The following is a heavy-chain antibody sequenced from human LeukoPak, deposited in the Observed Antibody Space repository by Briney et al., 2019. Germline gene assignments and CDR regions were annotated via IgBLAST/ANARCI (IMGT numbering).Heavy chain of an antibody. Sequence: SETLSLTCAVYGGSFSGYYWSWIRQPPGKGLEWIGEINHSGSTSYNPSLKSRVTISVDTSKNQFSLKLSSVTAADTAVYYCARDSTTEFDYWGQGTLVTVSS. CDR2: INHSGST. CDR3: ARDSTTEFDY. CDR1: GGSFSGYY. J-gene: IGHJ4*02. D-gene: IGHD2/OR15-2a*01. V-gene: IGHV4-34*01.